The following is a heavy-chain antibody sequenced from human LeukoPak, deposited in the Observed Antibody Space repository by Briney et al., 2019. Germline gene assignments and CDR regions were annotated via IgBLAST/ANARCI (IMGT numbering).Heavy chain of an antibody. V-gene: IGHV1-3*03. D-gene: IGHD3-3*01. CDR1: GYTFTSYG. CDR2: INAGNGNT. Sequence: ASVKVSCKASGYTFTSYGISWVRQAPGQRLEWMGWINAGNGNTKYSQEFQDRVTITRDTSASTAYMELSSLRPEDMAVYYCTRARYETRIWPKSRYDYYHYMDVWGKGTTVTISS. CDR3: TRARYETRIWPKSRYDYYHYMDV. J-gene: IGHJ6*03.